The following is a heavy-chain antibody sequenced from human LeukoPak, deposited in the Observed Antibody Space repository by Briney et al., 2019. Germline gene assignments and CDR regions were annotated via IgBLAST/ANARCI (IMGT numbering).Heavy chain of an antibody. J-gene: IGHJ5*02. V-gene: IGHV1-2*02. CDR3: ARAEGGTIFGVVIS. CDR2: INPNSGGT. D-gene: IGHD3-3*01. CDR1: GYTFTGYY. Sequence: VSVKVSCKASGYTFTGYYMHWVRQAPGQGLEWMGWINPNSGGTNYAQKFQGRVTMTRDTSISTAYMELSRLRSDDTAVYYCARAEGGTIFGVVISWGQGTLVTVSS.